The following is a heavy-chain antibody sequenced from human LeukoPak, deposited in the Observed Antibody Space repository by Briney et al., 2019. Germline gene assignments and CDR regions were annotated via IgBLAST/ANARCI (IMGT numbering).Heavy chain of an antibody. J-gene: IGHJ3*02. CDR1: GFTFSSYG. CDR3: ARDRITMIVGTFDI. Sequence: GRSLRLSCAASGFTFSSYGMHWVRQAPGKGLEWVVVIWYDGSNKYYADSVKGRFTISRDNSKNTLYLQMNSLRAEDTAVYYCARDRITMIVGTFDIWGQGTMVTVSS. D-gene: IGHD3-22*01. CDR2: IWYDGSNK. V-gene: IGHV3-33*01.